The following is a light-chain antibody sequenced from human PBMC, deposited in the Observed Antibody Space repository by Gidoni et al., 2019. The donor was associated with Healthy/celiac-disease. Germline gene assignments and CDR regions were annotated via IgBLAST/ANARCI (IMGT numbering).Light chain of an antibody. CDR3: QQRGNWPPIT. CDR1: QSVSSY. CDR2: DAS. V-gene: IGKV3-11*01. J-gene: IGKJ5*01. Sequence: EIVLTQSPATLSLSPGERATLSCRPSQSVSSYLAWYQQKPGQAPRLLIYDASNRATGIPARFSGSGSGTDFTLTISSLEPEDFAVYYCQQRGNWPPITFGQGTRLEIK.